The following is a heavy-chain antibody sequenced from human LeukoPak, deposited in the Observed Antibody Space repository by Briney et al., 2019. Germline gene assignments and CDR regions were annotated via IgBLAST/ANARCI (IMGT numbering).Heavy chain of an antibody. CDR1: GFSVSNNY. CDR2: TYAGDTI. D-gene: IGHD3/OR15-3a*01. Sequence: QSGGSLRLSCVVSGFSVSNNYVSCVRQARGKALEWLSVTYAGDTIKYADSVKGRFTISRDNSKNTVYLQMNSLRAEDTALYYCATIGTGAYREDSWGQGTLVTVSS. V-gene: IGHV3-66*01. CDR3: ATIGTGAYREDS. J-gene: IGHJ4*02.